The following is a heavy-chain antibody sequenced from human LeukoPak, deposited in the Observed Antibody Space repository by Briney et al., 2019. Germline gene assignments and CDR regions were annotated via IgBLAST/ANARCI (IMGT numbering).Heavy chain of an antibody. D-gene: IGHD1-7*01. CDR2: IYPGDSDT. J-gene: IGHJ5*02. Sequence: GESLKISCKASGYNFNTYWIGWVRQMPGKGPEWMGIIYPGDSDTRYSPSFQGQVTISADKSITTAYLQWSSLKASDTAMYYCARHRPSGSTYNWFDPWGQGTLVTVSS. V-gene: IGHV5-51*01. CDR1: GYNFNTYW. CDR3: ARHRPSGSTYNWFDP.